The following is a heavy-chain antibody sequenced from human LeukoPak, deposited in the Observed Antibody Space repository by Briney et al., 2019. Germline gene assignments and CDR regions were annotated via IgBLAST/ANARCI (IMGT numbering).Heavy chain of an antibody. J-gene: IGHJ5*02. V-gene: IGHV4-39*07. CDR2: IYYSGST. Sequence: PSETLSLTCTVSGGSISSDNYYWAWIRQPPGKGLEWIGSIYYSGSTYYNPSLKSRVTMSVDTSKNQFSLRLSSVTAADTAVYYCARALRGGGTWFDPWGQGTLVTVSS. CDR1: GGSISSDNYY. D-gene: IGHD3-16*01. CDR3: ARALRGGGTWFDP.